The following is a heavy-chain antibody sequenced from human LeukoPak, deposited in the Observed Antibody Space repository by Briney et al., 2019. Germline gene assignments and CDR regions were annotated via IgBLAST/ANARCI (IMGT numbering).Heavy chain of an antibody. CDR1: GGSISSYY. V-gene: IGHV4-59*12. J-gene: IGHJ3*02. CDR3: ARGLYTAVGAFDT. CDR2: IYYSGST. Sequence: PSETLSLTCTVSGGSISSYYWSWIRQPPGKGLEWIGYIYYSGSTNYNPSLKSRVTISVDTSKNQFSLKLSSVTAADTAVYYCARGLYTAVGAFDTWGQGTMVTVSS. D-gene: IGHD4-23*01.